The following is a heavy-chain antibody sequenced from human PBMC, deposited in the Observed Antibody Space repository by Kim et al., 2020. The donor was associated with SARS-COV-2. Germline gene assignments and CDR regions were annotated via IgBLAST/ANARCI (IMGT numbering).Heavy chain of an antibody. D-gene: IGHD6-13*01. J-gene: IGHJ6*02. CDR1: GFTFSSYW. Sequence: GGSLRLSCAASGFTFSSYWMSWVRQAPGKGLEWVANIKQDGSEKYYVDSVKGRFTISRDNAKYSLYLQMNSLRAEDTAVYYCARDSSSWYYYGMDVWGQGTTVTVSS. V-gene: IGHV3-7*01. CDR2: IKQDGSEK. CDR3: ARDSSSWYYYGMDV.